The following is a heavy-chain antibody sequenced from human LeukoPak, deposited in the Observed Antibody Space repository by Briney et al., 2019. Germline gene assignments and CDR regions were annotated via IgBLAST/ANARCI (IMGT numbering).Heavy chain of an antibody. Sequence: PVKASCKASGRTFSRNVPTWVPQAPGHRLEEVGGIIPMFDKTNYEQKFLGSVTITTDEPTSTAYKELSSLRYEDTAVYYCASRERSVMDVWGKGTTVTVFS. CDR3: ASRERSVMDV. J-gene: IGHJ6*03. CDR2: IIPMFDKT. V-gene: IGHV1-69*05. D-gene: IGHD1-26*01. CDR1: GRTFSRNV.